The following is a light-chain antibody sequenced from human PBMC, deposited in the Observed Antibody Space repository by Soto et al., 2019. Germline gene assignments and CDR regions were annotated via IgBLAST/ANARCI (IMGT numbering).Light chain of an antibody. Sequence: EIVMTQSPSTLSVSPGERATITCRASQSVRSNLAWYQQKPGQAPRPLVYGASSRVASVPPRFSGSGSGTEFTITITSLQSEELAVYYCQQYYNWPPITFGPGTRLEIK. CDR1: QSVRSN. J-gene: IGKJ5*01. CDR2: GAS. CDR3: QQYYNWPPIT. V-gene: IGKV3-15*01.